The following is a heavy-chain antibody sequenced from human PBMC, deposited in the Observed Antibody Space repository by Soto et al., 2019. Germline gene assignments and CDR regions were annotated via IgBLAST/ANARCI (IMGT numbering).Heavy chain of an antibody. D-gene: IGHD5-18*01. CDR2: MNPNSGNT. CDR1: GYTFTSYD. CDR3: ARVTGTAMAFRYLDQ. J-gene: IGHJ4*01. Sequence: ASVKVSCKASGYTFTSYDLHWVRPATGQGLEWMGSMNPNSGNTGYAQKFQGRVTMTRNTSISTAYMELSSLRSEDTAVYYCARVTGTAMAFRYLDQWGHGTLVTVSS. V-gene: IGHV1-8*01.